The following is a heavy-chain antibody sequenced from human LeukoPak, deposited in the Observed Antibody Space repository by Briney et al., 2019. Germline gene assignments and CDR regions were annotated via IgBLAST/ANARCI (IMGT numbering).Heavy chain of an antibody. V-gene: IGHV1-18*01. J-gene: IGHJ4*02. Sequence: SVKVSCKASGYTFTDYGISWVRQAPGQGLEWMGWVSTYNNNTNYAQKFQGRVTMTTDTSTSTAYMELRSLRSDDTAVYYCARALRIVVVVAATSHFDYWGQGTLVTVSS. CDR2: VSTYNNNT. CDR1: GYTFTDYG. D-gene: IGHD2-15*01. CDR3: ARALRIVVVVAATSHFDY.